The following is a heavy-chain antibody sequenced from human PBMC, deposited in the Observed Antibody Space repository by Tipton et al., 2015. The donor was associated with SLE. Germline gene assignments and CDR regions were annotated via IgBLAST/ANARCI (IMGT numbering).Heavy chain of an antibody. CDR3: ARTYSRGWYRAGRFDY. D-gene: IGHD6-19*01. CDR2: INPNSGGT. Sequence: QSGAEVKKPGASVKVSCKASGYTFTGYYMHWVRQAPGQGLEWMGWINPNSGGTNYAQKFQGRVTMTRDTSISTAYMELSRLRTDDTAVYYCARTYSRGWYRAGRFDYWGQGTLVTVSS. CDR1: GYTFTGYY. J-gene: IGHJ4*02. V-gene: IGHV1-2*02.